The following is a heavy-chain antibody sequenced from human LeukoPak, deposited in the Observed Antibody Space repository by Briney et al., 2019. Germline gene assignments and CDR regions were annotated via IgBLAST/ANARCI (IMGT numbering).Heavy chain of an antibody. J-gene: IGHJ3*02. D-gene: IGHD5-24*01. CDR1: GGTFSSYA. CDR3: ARVFRGWLQYDAFDI. CDR2: IIPILGIA. Sequence: SVKVSCKASGGTFSSYAISWVRQAPGQGLEWMGRIIPILGIANYAQKFQGRVTITADKSTSTAYMELSSLRSEDTAVYYCARVFRGWLQYDAFDIWGQGTMVTVSS. V-gene: IGHV1-69*04.